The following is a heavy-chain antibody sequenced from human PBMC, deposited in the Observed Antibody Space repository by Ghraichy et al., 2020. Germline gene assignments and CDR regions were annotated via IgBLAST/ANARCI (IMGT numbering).Heavy chain of an antibody. CDR2: INWDGGHT. D-gene: IGHD5-12*01. Sequence: GESLNISCAASGFTFDDYTMHWVRQAPGMGLEWVSDINWDGGHTYYADSVKGRFTISRDNSKNSLFLDMNSLTTEDTAFYYCVKDITSGYSGYEVGYFDSWGQGTLVTVSS. CDR1: GFTFDDYT. J-gene: IGHJ4*02. CDR3: VKDITSGYSGYEVGYFDS. V-gene: IGHV3-43*01.